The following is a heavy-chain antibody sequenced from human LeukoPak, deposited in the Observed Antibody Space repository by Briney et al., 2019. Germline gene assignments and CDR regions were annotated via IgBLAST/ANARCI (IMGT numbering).Heavy chain of an antibody. D-gene: IGHD1-26*01. J-gene: IGHJ4*02. CDR3: ARRRDSGSLQHFDY. V-gene: IGHV3-11*01. CDR2: ISSSGTTI. Sequence: GGSLRLSCAASGFTFSDYYMSWIRQAPGKGLEWVSYISSSGTTIYYADSVKGRFTVSRDNAKNSLYLQMNSLRAEDTAVYYCARRRDSGSLQHFDYWGQGTLVTVSS. CDR1: GFTFSDYY.